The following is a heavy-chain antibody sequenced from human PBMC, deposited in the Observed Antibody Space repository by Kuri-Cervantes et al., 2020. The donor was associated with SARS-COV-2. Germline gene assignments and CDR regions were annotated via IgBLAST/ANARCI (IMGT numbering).Heavy chain of an antibody. Sequence: GESLKISCAVSGFTFTSHAMHWVRQAPGKGLEWVALISYDGSNKFYADSVKGRFTISRDNSKNTLYLRMNSLRAEDTAVYYCAKDIEELERLYAFDYWGQGTLVTVSS. D-gene: IGHD1-1*01. CDR3: AKDIEELERLYAFDY. V-gene: IGHV3-30*18. CDR1: GFTFTSHA. J-gene: IGHJ4*02. CDR2: ISYDGSNK.